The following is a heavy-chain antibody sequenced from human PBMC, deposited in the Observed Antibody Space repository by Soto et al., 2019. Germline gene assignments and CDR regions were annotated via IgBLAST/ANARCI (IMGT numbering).Heavy chain of an antibody. V-gene: IGHV1-18*01. CDR2: VSPYNANR. CDR3: ARDSGRDFDY. Sequence: QVQLVQSGAEVKKPGASVKVSCKASGYTFTTYGISWMRPAPGQGLEWMGWVSPYNANRNYAQKLQGRVTMTTDTSTSTAYMELRSLRSDDTAVYYCARDSGRDFDYWGQGTLVTVSS. J-gene: IGHJ4*02. CDR1: GYTFTTYG.